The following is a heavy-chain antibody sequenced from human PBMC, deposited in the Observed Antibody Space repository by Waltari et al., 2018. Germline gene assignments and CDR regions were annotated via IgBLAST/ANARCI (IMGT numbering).Heavy chain of an antibody. CDR1: GGSISSGGYY. D-gene: IGHD3-22*01. J-gene: IGHJ3*02. Sequence: QVQLQESGPGLVTPSQTLSLTCIVSGGSISSGGYYWSWIRQPAGKGLEWIGRVFTSGLTNYNPSLKSRVTVSLDTSKNHFSLNLSSVTAADTAVYYCAREWDHYDNSGKGAFEIWGQGTLVTVSS. CDR3: AREWDHYDNSGKGAFEI. CDR2: VFTSGLT. V-gene: IGHV4-61*02.